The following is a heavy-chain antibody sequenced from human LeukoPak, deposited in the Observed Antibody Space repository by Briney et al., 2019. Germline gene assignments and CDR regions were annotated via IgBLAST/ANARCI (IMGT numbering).Heavy chain of an antibody. CDR3: ARDVNSGYDYYNNWFDP. V-gene: IGHV1-69*06. D-gene: IGHD5-12*01. Sequence: WASVKVSCKASGGTFSSYIINWVRQAPGQGLEWMGGITPVFGTVNYAQKFQGRVTITADKSTSTAYMELNSLRSEDTAVYYCARDVNSGYDYYNNWFDPWGQGTLVTVSS. J-gene: IGHJ5*02. CDR2: ITPVFGTV. CDR1: GGTFSSYI.